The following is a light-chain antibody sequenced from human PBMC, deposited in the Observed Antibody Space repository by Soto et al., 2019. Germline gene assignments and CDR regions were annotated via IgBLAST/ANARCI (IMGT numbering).Light chain of an antibody. Sequence: IQMTQSPSTLSASVGDRVAITCRASQSISSWLAWYQQKPGKAPKLLIYDASSLESGVPSRFSGSGSGTEFTLTISSLQPDDFATYYCQQYNKGTFGQGTKV. V-gene: IGKV1-5*01. CDR2: DAS. CDR3: QQYNKGT. CDR1: QSISSW. J-gene: IGKJ1*01.